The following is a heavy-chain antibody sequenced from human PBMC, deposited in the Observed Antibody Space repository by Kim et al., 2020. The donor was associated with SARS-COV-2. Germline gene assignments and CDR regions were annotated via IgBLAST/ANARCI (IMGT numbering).Heavy chain of an antibody. CDR1: GFTFSSYT. Sequence: GGSLRLSCSASGFTFSSYTMHWVRQAPGKGLEYVSIISSNGDTYYPDSVKGRFTISRDNSKNMLYLQMGSLRAEDTAVYYCAAGLKWAFVDYGGQGTLVTVSS. CDR3: AAGLKWAFVDY. CDR2: ISSNGDT. J-gene: IGHJ4*02. V-gene: IGHV3-64D*06. D-gene: IGHD1-26*01.